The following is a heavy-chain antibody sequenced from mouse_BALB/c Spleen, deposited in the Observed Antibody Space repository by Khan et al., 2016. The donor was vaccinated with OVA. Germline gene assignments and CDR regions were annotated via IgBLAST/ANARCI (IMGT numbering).Heavy chain of an antibody. CDR1: GFSLTTYG. V-gene: IGHV2-2*02. CDR2: IWSGGST. CDR3: ARNYDYDEGLAY. D-gene: IGHD2-4*01. Sequence: QVQLKQSGPGLVQPSQSLSITCTVSGFSLTTYGVHWVRQSPGKGLEWLGVIWSGGSTDYNAAFISRLSISKDSSKSQVFFKMNSLQANDTAIYYCARNYDYDEGLAYWGQGTLVTVSA. J-gene: IGHJ3*01.